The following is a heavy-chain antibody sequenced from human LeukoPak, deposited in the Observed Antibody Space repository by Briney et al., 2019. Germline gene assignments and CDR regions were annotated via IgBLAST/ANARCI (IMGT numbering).Heavy chain of an antibody. Sequence: PSETLSLTCTVSGGSISSYYWSWIRQPAGKGLEWIGRIYTSGSTNYNPSLKSRVTMSVDTSKNQFSLRLSSVTAADTAIYYCAGGTRGLCGSGGGCVFDIWGQGTMVIVSS. D-gene: IGHD3-10*01. CDR3: AGGTRGLCGSGGGCVFDI. CDR1: GGSISSYY. CDR2: IYTSGST. V-gene: IGHV4-4*07. J-gene: IGHJ3*02.